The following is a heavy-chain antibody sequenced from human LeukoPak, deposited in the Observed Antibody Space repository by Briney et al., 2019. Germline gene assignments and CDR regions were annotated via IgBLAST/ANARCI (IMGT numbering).Heavy chain of an antibody. CDR2: IYPGDSDT. CDR3: ARVDYYDRSGYSDY. Sequence: GESLKISCEGSGYSFSNYWLGWVRQMPGKGLEWMGIIYPGDSDTRYCPSFQGQVSISADKSISTAYLQWSSLKASDTAMYYCARVDYYDRSGYSDYWGQGTQVTVSS. CDR1: GYSFSNYW. D-gene: IGHD3-22*01. V-gene: IGHV5-51*01. J-gene: IGHJ4*02.